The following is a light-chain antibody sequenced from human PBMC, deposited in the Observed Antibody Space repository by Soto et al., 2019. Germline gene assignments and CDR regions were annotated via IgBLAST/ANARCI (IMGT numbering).Light chain of an antibody. CDR2: GAS. J-gene: IGKJ1*01. CDR1: QSVSSSY. CDR3: QQSDSSPWT. Sequence: EIVLTQSPGTLSLSPGERATLSCRASQSVSSSYLAWHQQKPGQAPRLLIYGASSRATGIPDRFSGSGSGTYFTLTSSRLEPEDSAVYYCQQSDSSPWTFGQGTKVEIK. V-gene: IGKV3-20*01.